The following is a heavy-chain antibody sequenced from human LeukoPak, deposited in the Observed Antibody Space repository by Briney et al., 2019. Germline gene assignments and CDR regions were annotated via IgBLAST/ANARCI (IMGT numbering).Heavy chain of an antibody. CDR1: GGSISSYY. J-gene: IGHJ5*02. V-gene: IGHV4-59*01. D-gene: IGHD3-9*01. CDR3: AREGLRYPFGWFDP. CDR2: IYYSGST. Sequence: SETLSLTCTVSGGSISSYYWSWIRQPPGKGLEWIGYIYYSGSTNYNPSLKSRVTISVDTSKNQFSLKLSSVTAADTAVYYCAREGLRYPFGWFDPWGQGTLVTVSS.